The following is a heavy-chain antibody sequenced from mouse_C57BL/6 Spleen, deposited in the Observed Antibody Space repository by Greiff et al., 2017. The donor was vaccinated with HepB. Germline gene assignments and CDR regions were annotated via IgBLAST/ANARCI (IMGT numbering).Heavy chain of an antibody. D-gene: IGHD2-4*01. Sequence: VQLQQSGAELAKPGASVKLSCKASGYTFTSYWMHWVKQRPGQGLEWIGYINPSSGYTKYNQKFKDKATLTAVKSSSTACLQLSSLTYEDSAVYYCGREVYDDYDSSWLAYWDQGTLVTVSA. CDR2: INPSSGYT. V-gene: IGHV1-7*01. J-gene: IGHJ3*01. CDR3: GREVYDDYDSSWLAY. CDR1: GYTFTSYW.